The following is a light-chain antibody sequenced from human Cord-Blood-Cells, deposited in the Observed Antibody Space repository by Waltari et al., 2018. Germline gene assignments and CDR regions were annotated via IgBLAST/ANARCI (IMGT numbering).Light chain of an antibody. J-gene: IGKJ3*01. Sequence: EIVLTQSPGTLSLSPGERATLSCRASQSVSSSYLAWYQQKPGQAPRLLIYGASSRATGIPDRISGSGSGTDFTRTISRLEPEDFAVYYCQQYGSSIFTFGPGTKVDIK. CDR1: QSVSSSY. CDR2: GAS. V-gene: IGKV3-20*01. CDR3: QQYGSSIFT.